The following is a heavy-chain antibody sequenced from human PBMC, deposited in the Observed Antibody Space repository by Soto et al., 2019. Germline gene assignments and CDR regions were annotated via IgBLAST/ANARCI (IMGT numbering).Heavy chain of an antibody. CDR2: INPSGGST. CDR1: GYTVSIFF. V-gene: IGHV1-46*01. Sequence: QMQLVQSGAEVRKPGASVKISCKATGYTVSIFFVHWVRQAPGQGLEWMAVINPSGGSTTYAEKFQGRLNVTRDRSSRTVSMELTFLKSDDTVVYYCAREVGAAGRFFGMDVWGQGTTVTVSS. CDR3: AREVGAAGRFFGMDV. J-gene: IGHJ6*02. D-gene: IGHD6-25*01.